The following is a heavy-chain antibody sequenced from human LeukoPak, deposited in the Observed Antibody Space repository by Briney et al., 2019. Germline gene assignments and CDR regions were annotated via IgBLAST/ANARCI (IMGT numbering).Heavy chain of an antibody. Sequence: PGGSLRLSCAASGFTLSSYAMHWVRQAPGKGLEWVAVISYDGSNKYYADSVKGRFTISRDNSKNTLYLQMNSLRAEDTAVYYCARDGHGSSSWYNYMDVWGKGTTVTVSS. D-gene: IGHD6-13*01. CDR2: ISYDGSNK. CDR1: GFTLSSYA. J-gene: IGHJ6*03. V-gene: IGHV3-30-3*01. CDR3: ARDGHGSSSWYNYMDV.